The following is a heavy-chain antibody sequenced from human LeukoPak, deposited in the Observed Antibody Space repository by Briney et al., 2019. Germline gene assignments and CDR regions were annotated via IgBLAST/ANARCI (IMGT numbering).Heavy chain of an antibody. Sequence: SETLSLTCTVSGGSISSGGYYWSWIRQPPGKGLEWIGYIYHSGSTYYNPSLKSRVTISVDRSKNQFSLKLSSVTAADTAVYYCARGIVATISYFDYWGQGTLVTVSS. CDR1: GGSISSGGYY. CDR2: IYHSGST. V-gene: IGHV4-30-2*01. J-gene: IGHJ4*02. CDR3: ARGIVATISYFDY. D-gene: IGHD5-12*01.